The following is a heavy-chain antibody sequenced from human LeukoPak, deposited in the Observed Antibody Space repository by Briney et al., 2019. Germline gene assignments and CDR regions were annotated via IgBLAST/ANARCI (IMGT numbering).Heavy chain of an antibody. J-gene: IGHJ6*02. CDR2: IYSGGTVIYSGGNT. CDR1: GFTFSSYS. CDR3: ARGGRNTMVRGVTANSYYYGMDV. D-gene: IGHD3-10*01. Sequence: GGSLRLSCAASGFTFSSYSMNWVRQAPGKGLEWVSVIYSGGTVIYSGGNTYYADSVRGRFTISRDNAKNSLYLQMNSLRAEDTAVYYCARGGRNTMVRGVTANSYYYGMDVWGQGTTVTVSS. V-gene: IGHV3-21*01.